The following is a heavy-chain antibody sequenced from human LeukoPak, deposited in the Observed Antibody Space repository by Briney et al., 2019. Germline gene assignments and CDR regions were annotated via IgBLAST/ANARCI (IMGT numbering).Heavy chain of an antibody. J-gene: IGHJ3*02. D-gene: IGHD3-16*02. CDR3: ARGGVELSPPVDAFDI. CDR1: GYSFTSYW. Sequence: GESLKISCKGSGYSFTSYWIGWVRQMPGKGLEWMGIIYLGDSDTRYSPSLQGQVTISADKCISTAYLQWSSLKASDTAMYYCARGGVELSPPVDAFDIWGQGTMVTVSS. CDR2: IYLGDSDT. V-gene: IGHV5-51*01.